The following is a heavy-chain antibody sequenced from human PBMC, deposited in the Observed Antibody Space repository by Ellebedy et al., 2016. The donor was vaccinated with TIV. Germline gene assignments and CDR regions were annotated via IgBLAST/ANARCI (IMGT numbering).Heavy chain of an antibody. CDR2: ISGSGGST. J-gene: IGHJ5*02. CDR1: GFTFSSYW. D-gene: IGHD1-1*01. Sequence: GESLKISXAASGFTFSSYWMSWVRQAPGKGLEWVSAISGSGGSTYYADSVKGRFTISRDNSKNTLYLQMNSLRAEDTAVYYCAKLGWATAPGGWFNPWGQGTLVTVSS. CDR3: AKLGWATAPGGWFNP. V-gene: IGHV3-23*01.